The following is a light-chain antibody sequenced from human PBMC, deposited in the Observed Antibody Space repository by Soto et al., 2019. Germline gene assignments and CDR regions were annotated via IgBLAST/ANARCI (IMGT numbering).Light chain of an antibody. CDR2: DNN. CDR3: GTWDSSLSAVV. J-gene: IGLJ2*01. V-gene: IGLV1-51*01. CDR1: SSNIGNNY. Sequence: SALTQPPSVSAAPGQKVTISCSGSSSNIGNNYVSWYQQLPGTAPKLLIYDNNKRPSGIPDRFSGSKSGTSATLGITGLQTGDEADYYCGTWDSSLSAVVFGGGTKVNVL.